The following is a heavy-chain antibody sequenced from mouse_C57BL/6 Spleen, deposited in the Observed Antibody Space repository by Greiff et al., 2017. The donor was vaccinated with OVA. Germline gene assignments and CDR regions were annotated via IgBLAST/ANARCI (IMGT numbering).Heavy chain of an antibody. CDR2: IDPSDSYT. D-gene: IGHD1-1*01. CDR3: ARSYYYGSSSWYFDV. V-gene: IGHV1-50*01. Sequence: QVQLQQPGAELVKPGASVKLSCKASGYTFTSYWMQWVKQRPGQGLEWIGEIDPSDSYTNYNQKFKGKATLTVDTSSSTAYMQLSSLTSEYSAVYYCARSYYYGSSSWYFDVWGTGTTVTVSS. J-gene: IGHJ1*03. CDR1: GYTFTSYW.